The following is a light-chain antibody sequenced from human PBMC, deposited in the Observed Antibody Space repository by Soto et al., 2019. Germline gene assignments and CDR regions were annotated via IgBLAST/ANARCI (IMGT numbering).Light chain of an antibody. CDR1: QSISGS. J-gene: IGKJ1*01. V-gene: IGKV1-5*03. CDR2: EAY. CDR3: QQYTGYWT. Sequence: DIQMTQSPSTLSASVGDRVTITCRASQSISGSLAWYQQKPGKAPKILIYEAYNLKSGVPSRFSGSGSGTEYTLTISSLQPDDSASYYCQQYTGYWTFGQGTRVEIK.